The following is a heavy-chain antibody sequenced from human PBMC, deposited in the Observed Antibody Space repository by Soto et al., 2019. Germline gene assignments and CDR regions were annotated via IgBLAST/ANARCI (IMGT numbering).Heavy chain of an antibody. CDR1: GFTVSNYA. CDR2: ILSDGSNE. V-gene: IGHV3-30-3*01. J-gene: IGHJ4*02. D-gene: IGHD3-22*01. Sequence: XESLTLTCGASGFTVSNYAWHWVRQPPGKGLEWVAVILSDGSNEYYADSVKGRFTISRANSKNSLYLQMNSLRSEDTAVYFCEKTPASGSSGYFLDIWARGTLVTVSS. CDR3: EKTPASGSSGYFLDI.